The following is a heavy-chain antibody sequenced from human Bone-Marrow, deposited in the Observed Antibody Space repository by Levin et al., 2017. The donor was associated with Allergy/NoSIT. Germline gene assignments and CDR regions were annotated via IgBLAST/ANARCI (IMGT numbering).Heavy chain of an antibody. CDR1: GGSFSGYY. V-gene: IGHV4-34*01. CDR3: ARGQGWWLHGYHFDY. CDR2: INHSGST. D-gene: IGHD5-12*01. Sequence: SQTLSLTCAVYGGSFSGYYWSWIRQPPGKGLEWIGEINHSGSTNYNPSLKSRVTISVDTSKNQFSLKLSSVTAADTAVYYCARGQGWWLHGYHFDYWGQGTLVTVSS. J-gene: IGHJ4*02.